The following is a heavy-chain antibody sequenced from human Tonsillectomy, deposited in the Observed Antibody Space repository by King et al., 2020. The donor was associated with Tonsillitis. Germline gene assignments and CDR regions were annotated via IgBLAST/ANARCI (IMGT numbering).Heavy chain of an antibody. D-gene: IGHD6-19*01. CDR3: ARESYEAGHGFDY. CDR2: IKEDGREK. J-gene: IGHJ4*02. CDR1: GFTFSSYW. Sequence: VQLVESGGGLVQPGGSLRLSCAASGFTFSSYWMSWVRQAPGKGLDWVANIKEDGREKYYVDSVKGRFTISRDNAKNSLYLQMNSLRAEDTAVYYCARESYEAGHGFDYWGQGTLVTVSS. V-gene: IGHV3-7*03.